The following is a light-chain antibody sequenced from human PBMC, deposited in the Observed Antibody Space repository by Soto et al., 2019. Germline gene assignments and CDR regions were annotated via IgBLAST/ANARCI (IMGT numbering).Light chain of an antibody. Sequence: IVLTQSPGTLSLSPGERATLSCRASQSVTTQLAWYQQKPGQAPRLIIYAASTRATGIPDRFSGSGSGTDFSLTISRLEPEDFAVYYCQQYDTSPRTFGQGTKVDIK. J-gene: IGKJ1*01. V-gene: IGKV3-20*01. CDR1: QSVTTQ. CDR2: AAS. CDR3: QQYDTSPRT.